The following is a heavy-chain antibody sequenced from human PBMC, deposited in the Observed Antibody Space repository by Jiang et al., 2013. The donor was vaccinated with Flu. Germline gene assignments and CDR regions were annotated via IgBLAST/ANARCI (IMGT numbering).Heavy chain of an antibody. CDR3: ARGLFWFGDLLTQYFDY. CDR2: MNPNTGNT. J-gene: IGHJ4*02. Sequence: QLVESGAEVKKPGASVKVSCKASGYTFSNYDINWVRQATGQGLEWMGWMNPNTGNTGYAQKFQGRVTMTRDTSISTAYLELSSLTSEDTAVYYCARGLFWFGDLLTQYFDYWGQGTLVTVSS. V-gene: IGHV1-8*01. CDR1: GYTFSNYD. D-gene: IGHD3-10*01.